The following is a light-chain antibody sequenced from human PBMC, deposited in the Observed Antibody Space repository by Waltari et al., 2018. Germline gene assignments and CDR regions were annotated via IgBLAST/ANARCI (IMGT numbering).Light chain of an antibody. CDR1: QSVSSY. CDR2: DAS. J-gene: IGKJ5*01. CDR3: QQGIT. Sequence: EIVLTQSPATLSLSPGARATLSCRASQSVSSYLAWYQQKPGQAPRLLIYDASNRATGIPARFSGSGSGTDFTLTISSLEPEDFAVYYCQQGITFGQGTRLEIK. V-gene: IGKV3-11*01.